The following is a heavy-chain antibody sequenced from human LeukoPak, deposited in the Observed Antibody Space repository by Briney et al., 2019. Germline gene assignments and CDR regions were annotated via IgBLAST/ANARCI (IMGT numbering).Heavy chain of an antibody. D-gene: IGHD6-13*01. CDR3: ARSRSSSWYLDY. CDR2: IYYSGST. J-gene: IGHJ4*02. Sequence: SETLSLTCTVSGGSISSHYWSWIRQPPGKGLEWIGYIYYSGSTNYNPSLKSRVTISVDTSKNQFSLKLSSVTAADTAVYYCARSRSSSWYLDYWGQGTLVTVSS. V-gene: IGHV4-59*11. CDR1: GGSISSHY.